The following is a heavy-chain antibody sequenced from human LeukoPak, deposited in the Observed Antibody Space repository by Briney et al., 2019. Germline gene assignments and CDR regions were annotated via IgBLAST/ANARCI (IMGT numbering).Heavy chain of an antibody. Sequence: PGGSLRLSCAASGFTFSSYSMNWVRQAPGKGLEWVSSISSSSSYIYYADSVKGRFTISRDNAKNSLYLQMNSLRAEDTAVYYCAREMRGGSYYGFDYWGQGTLVTVSS. V-gene: IGHV3-21*01. J-gene: IGHJ4*02. CDR3: AREMRGGSYYGFDY. CDR2: ISSSSSYI. CDR1: GFTFSSYS. D-gene: IGHD1-26*01.